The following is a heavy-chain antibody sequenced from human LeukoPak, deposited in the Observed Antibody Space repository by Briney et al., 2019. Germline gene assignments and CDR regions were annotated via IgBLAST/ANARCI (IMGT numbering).Heavy chain of an antibody. V-gene: IGHV1-18*01. CDR1: GDTSTNYA. CDR2: IGAFNGYT. Sequence: ASVKVSCKATGDTSTNYAIVWVRQAPGQGLEWVGWIGAFNGYTNYAQKLQGRVTLTTDTSTSTVYMHLRSLRPDDTAVYYCAREMGARAWFDPWGQGTLVTVSS. CDR3: AREMGARAWFDP. D-gene: IGHD3-16*01. J-gene: IGHJ5*02.